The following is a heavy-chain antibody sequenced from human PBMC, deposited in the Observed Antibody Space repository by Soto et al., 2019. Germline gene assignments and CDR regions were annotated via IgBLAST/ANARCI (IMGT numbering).Heavy chain of an antibody. D-gene: IGHD5-12*01. CDR3: ARGQAGVVATH. Sequence: QVQLQQWGAGLLKPSETLSLNCAVNGGSLSHYYWSWIRQPPGKGLEWIGEIKGDGSTNYSPSLKRXXTXSPXTSNTQFSLRLYAVTAADTGVYYCARGQAGVVATHWDQGTLVTVSS. CDR2: IKGDGST. CDR1: GGSLSHYY. J-gene: IGHJ4*02. V-gene: IGHV4-34*01.